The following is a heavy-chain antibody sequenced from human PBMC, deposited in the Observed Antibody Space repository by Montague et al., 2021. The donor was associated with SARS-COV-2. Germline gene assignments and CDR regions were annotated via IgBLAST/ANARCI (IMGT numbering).Heavy chain of an antibody. Sequence: SLRLSFSASGFTFSSYEMNWVRQAPGKGLEWVSYISSSGSTIYYADSVKGRFTISRDNAKNSLYLQMNSLRAEDTAVYYCARDGALYSSGWWGGDFDYWGQGTLVTVSS. D-gene: IGHD6-19*01. CDR1: GFTFSSYE. V-gene: IGHV3-48*03. J-gene: IGHJ4*02. CDR2: ISSSGSTI. CDR3: ARDGALYSSGWWGGDFDY.